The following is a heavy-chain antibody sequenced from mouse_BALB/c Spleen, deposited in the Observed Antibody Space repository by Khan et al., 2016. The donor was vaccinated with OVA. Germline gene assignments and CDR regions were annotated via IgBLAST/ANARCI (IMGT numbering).Heavy chain of an antibody. CDR3: AREEALYYFEY. D-gene: IGHD3-2*02. Sequence: QVQLKESGAELVRPGASVKLSCKTSGYTFTSYWIHWVKQRPGQGLEWIARIYPGTDNSYYCEKLKDKATLTADKSSSTAYKKLSSLKSEDSAVYFCAREEALYYFEYWGQGTTLTVSS. V-gene: IGHV1-76*01. J-gene: IGHJ2*01. CDR1: GYTFTSYW. CDR2: IYPGTDNS.